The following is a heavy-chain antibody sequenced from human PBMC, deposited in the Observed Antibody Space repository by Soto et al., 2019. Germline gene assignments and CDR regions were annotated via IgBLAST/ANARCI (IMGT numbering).Heavy chain of an antibody. CDR1: GYSFTDYD. CDR3: ARDDEGGSDCDLGY. CDR2: VSPDHGNA. V-gene: IGHV1-8*01. Sequence: ASVKVSCKTSGYSFTDYDINWVRQAPGQGLEWMGWVSPDHGNAGYAQHFQGRLTLTTNTSINTAYMELNSLRTEDTAVYYCARDDEGGSDCDLGYWGQGTLVTVSS. J-gene: IGHJ4*02. D-gene: IGHD3-10*01.